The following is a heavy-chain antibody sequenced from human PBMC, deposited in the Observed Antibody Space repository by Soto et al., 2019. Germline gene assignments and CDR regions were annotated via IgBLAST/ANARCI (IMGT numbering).Heavy chain of an antibody. CDR2: ISYDGSNK. D-gene: IGHD6-19*01. CDR3: ARPQAVSSGWYFAFDI. J-gene: IGHJ3*02. Sequence: GGSLRLSCAASGFTFSSYAMHWVRQAPGKGLEWVAVISYDGSNKYYADSVKGRFTISRDNSKNTLYLQMNSLRAEDTAVYYCARPQAVSSGWYFAFDIWGQGTMVTVSS. CDR1: GFTFSSYA. V-gene: IGHV3-30-3*01.